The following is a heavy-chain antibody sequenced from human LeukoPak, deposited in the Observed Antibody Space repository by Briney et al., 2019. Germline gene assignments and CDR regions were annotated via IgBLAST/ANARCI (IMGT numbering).Heavy chain of an antibody. CDR1: GGSITSSNYY. D-gene: IGHD2-2*01. J-gene: IGHJ4*02. CDR2: IYYSGGT. V-gene: IGHV4-39*01. Sequence: PSETLSLTCTVSGGSITSSNYYWGWIRQPPGKGLEWIVSIYYSGGTYYNSSLTSRVTISVDTSKNQCSLKLSSVTAADTALYYCALRTMPPYYFDYWGQGTLVTVSS. CDR3: ALRTMPPYYFDY.